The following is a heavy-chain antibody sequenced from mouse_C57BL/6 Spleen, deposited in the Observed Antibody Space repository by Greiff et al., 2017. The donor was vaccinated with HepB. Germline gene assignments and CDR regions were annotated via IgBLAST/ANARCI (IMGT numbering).Heavy chain of an antibody. CDR2: INPNNGGT. CDR3: ARGIYYDYGYFDY. Sequence: VQLQQSGPELVKPGASVKMSCKASGYTFTDYNMHWVKQSHGKSLEWIGYINPNNGGTSYNQKFKGKATLTVNKSSSTAYMELRSLTSEDSAVYYCARGIYYDYGYFDYWGQGTTLTVSS. CDR1: GYTFTDYN. V-gene: IGHV1-22*01. J-gene: IGHJ2*01. D-gene: IGHD2-4*01.